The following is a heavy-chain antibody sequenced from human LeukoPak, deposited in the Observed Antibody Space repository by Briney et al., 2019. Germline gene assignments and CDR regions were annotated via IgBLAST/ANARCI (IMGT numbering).Heavy chain of an antibody. J-gene: IGHJ4*02. Sequence: SETLSLTCAVYGGSFSGYYWSWIRQPPGKGLEWIGYIYYSGSTYYNPSLKSRVTISVDTSKNQFSLKLSSVTAADTAVYYCARINDSSGYFDYWGQGTLVTVSS. D-gene: IGHD3-22*01. CDR3: ARINDSSGYFDY. CDR1: GGSFSGYY. V-gene: IGHV4-34*09. CDR2: IYYSGST.